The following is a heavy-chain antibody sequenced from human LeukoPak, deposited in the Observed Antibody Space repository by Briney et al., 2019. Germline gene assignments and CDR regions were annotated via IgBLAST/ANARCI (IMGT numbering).Heavy chain of an antibody. J-gene: IGHJ5*02. CDR3: ARDWAPLSGNYYDAWFDP. Sequence: ASVKVSCKASGYTFTSYGISWVRQAPGQGLEWMGWISADNGNTKYAQKLQGRVSMTTDTSTSTAYMELRSLRSDDTAVYYCARDWAPLSGNYYDAWFDPWGQGTLVTVSS. D-gene: IGHD1-26*01. CDR2: ISADNGNT. CDR1: GYTFTSYG. V-gene: IGHV1-18*01.